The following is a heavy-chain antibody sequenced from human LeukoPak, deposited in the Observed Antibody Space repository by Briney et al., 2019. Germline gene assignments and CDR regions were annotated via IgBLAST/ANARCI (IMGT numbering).Heavy chain of an antibody. CDR3: ARVFCVHGVCYTGDWFDP. J-gene: IGHJ5*02. CDR2: IIPIFGTA. D-gene: IGHD2-8*01. Sequence: SVKVSCKASGGTFSSYAISWVRQAPGQGLEWMGGIIPIFGTANYAQKFQGRVTITTDESTSTAYMELSSLRSEDTAVYYCARVFCVHGVCYTGDWFDPWGQGTLVTVSS. CDR1: GGTFSSYA. V-gene: IGHV1-69*05.